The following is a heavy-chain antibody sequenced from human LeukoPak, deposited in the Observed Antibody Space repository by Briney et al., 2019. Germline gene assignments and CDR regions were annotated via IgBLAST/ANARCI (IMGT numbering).Heavy chain of an antibody. D-gene: IGHD3-3*01. CDR1: GFTFSGYS. Sequence: PGGSLRLSCAASGFTFSGYSMNWVRQAPGKGLEWVSYISGTSGTIYNADSVTGRFTISRDNVKNSLYLQMNSLRAEDTALYFCARGQGDFWSGSYYYYYMDVWGKGTTVTVSS. V-gene: IGHV3-48*04. J-gene: IGHJ6*03. CDR3: ARGQGDFWSGSYYYYYMDV. CDR2: ISGTSGTI.